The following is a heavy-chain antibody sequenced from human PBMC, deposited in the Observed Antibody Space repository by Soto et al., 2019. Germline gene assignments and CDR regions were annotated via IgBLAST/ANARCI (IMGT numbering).Heavy chain of an antibody. D-gene: IGHD1-26*01. CDR1: GGSISSSNW. V-gene: IGHV4-4*02. CDR3: ARVGKGGPPDYCGMDV. Sequence: SETLSLTCAVSGGSISSSNWWSWVRQPPGKGLEWIGEIYHSGSTNYNPSLKSRVTISVDKSKNQFSLKLSSVTAADTAVYYCARVGKGGPPDYCGMDVWGQGTTVTVSS. CDR2: IYHSGST. J-gene: IGHJ6*02.